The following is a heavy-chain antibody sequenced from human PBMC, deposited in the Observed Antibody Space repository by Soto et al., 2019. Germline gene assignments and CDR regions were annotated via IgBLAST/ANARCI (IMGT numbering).Heavy chain of an antibody. V-gene: IGHV3-7*04. CDR3: ARVYRHYYHSSRECDS. J-gene: IGHJ4*02. CDR1: GFTFSSYW. CDR2: IKQHGSEK. Sequence: GGSLRLSCAASGFTFSSYWMSWVRQAAGKGLEWVANIKQHGSEKYYVDSVKGRFTISRDKAKNSLYLQMNSLRAEDTAVYYCARVYRHYYHSSRECDSWGQGT. D-gene: IGHD3-22*01.